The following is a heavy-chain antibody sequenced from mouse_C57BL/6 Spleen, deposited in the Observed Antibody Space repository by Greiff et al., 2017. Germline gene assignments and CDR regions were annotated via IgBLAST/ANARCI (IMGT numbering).Heavy chain of an antibody. CDR3: ARSEVYSNYAMDD. D-gene: IGHD2-5*01. J-gene: IGHJ4*01. CDR2: IYPGSGST. V-gene: IGHV1-55*01. CDR1: GYTFTSYW. Sequence: QVQLQQPGAELVKPGASVKMSCKASGYTFTSYWITWVKQRPGQGLEWIGDIYPGSGSTNYNEKFKSKATLTVDTSSSTAYMQLSSLTSEDSAVYDCARSEVYSNYAMDDWGQGTSVTVSS.